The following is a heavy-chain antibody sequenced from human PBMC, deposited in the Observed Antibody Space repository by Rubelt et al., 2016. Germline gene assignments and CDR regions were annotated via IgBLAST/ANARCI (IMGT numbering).Heavy chain of an antibody. CDR1: GGTFSSYA. CDR2: IIPIFGTA. Sequence: QVQLVQSGAEVKKPGASVKVSCKASGGTFSSYAISWVRQAPGQGLEWMGGIIPIFGTANYAQKFQGRVTITADESTSTAYMELSSLRSEDTAVYYCARDNYDFGSGQQYYYYGMDVWGQGTTVTVSS. J-gene: IGHJ6*02. CDR3: ARDNYDFGSGQQYYYYGMDV. D-gene: IGHD3-3*01. V-gene: IGHV1-69*13.